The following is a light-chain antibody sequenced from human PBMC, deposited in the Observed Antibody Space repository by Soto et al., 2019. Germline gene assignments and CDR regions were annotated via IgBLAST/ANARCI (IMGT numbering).Light chain of an antibody. CDR1: QSISSY. Sequence: DIQMTQSPSSLSASVGDRVTITCRASQSISSYLNWYQQKPGKAPKLLIYAASSLQSGVPSGFSGSGSVTDFTLTISSLQPEDFATDYCQQSYRPLRMFSQGTNVEIK. V-gene: IGKV1-39*01. CDR3: QQSYRPLRM. J-gene: IGKJ1*01. CDR2: AAS.